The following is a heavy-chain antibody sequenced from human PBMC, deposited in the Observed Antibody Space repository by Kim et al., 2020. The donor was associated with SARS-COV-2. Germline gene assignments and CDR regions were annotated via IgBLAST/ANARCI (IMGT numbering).Heavy chain of an antibody. CDR3: AGTSGRGYVFG. Sequence: SETLSLTCAVYGGSFSDYSWSWIRQSPEKGLEWNGEVSHSGDTNYNPSLSSRVTISVDTSKNQFSLKVNSVTAADMAVYFCAGTSGRGYVFGRGEGTTVTVSS. CDR1: GGSFSDYS. CDR2: VSHSGDT. D-gene: IGHD5-18*01. V-gene: IGHV4-34*01. J-gene: IGHJ6*04.